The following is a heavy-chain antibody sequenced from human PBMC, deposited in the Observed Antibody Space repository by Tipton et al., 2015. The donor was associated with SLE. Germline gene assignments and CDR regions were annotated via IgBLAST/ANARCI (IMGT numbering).Heavy chain of an antibody. CDR1: GYTFTSYG. J-gene: IGHJ4*02. Sequence: QSGAEVKKPGASVKVSCKTSGYTFTSYGISWVRQAPGQGLEWMGWISAYNGNTNYAQKLQGRVTMTTDTSTSTAYMELRSLRSDDTAVYYCARDTLKADYYDSSGYSYYFDYWGQGSLVTVSS. D-gene: IGHD3-22*01. CDR3: ARDTLKADYYDSSGYSYYFDY. V-gene: IGHV1-18*04. CDR2: ISAYNGNT.